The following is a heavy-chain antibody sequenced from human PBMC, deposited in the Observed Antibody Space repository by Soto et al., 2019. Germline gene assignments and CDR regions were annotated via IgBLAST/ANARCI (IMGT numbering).Heavy chain of an antibody. Sequence: SETLSLTCAVYGGSFSGYYWSWIRQPPGKGLEWIGEINHSGSTNYNPSLKSRVTISVDTSKNQFSLKLSSVTAADTAVYYCARGGIAARPSYYYGMDVWGQGTTVS. J-gene: IGHJ6*02. CDR3: ARGGIAARPSYYYGMDV. D-gene: IGHD6-6*01. CDR1: GGSFSGYY. CDR2: INHSGST. V-gene: IGHV4-34*01.